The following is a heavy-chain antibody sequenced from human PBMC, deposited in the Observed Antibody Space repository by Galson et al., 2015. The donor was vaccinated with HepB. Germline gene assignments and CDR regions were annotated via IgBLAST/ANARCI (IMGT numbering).Heavy chain of an antibody. Sequence: SVKVSCKASGYTFTSYAMNWVRQAPGKGLEWMGWINTNTGNPTYAQGFTGRFVFSLDTSVSTAYLQISSLKAEDTAVYYCARKARPTYYYVSSGSPFDYWGQGTLVTVSS. V-gene: IGHV7-4-1*02. CDR1: GYTFTSYA. CDR3: ARKARPTYYYVSSGSPFDY. D-gene: IGHD3-22*01. J-gene: IGHJ4*02. CDR2: INTNTGNP.